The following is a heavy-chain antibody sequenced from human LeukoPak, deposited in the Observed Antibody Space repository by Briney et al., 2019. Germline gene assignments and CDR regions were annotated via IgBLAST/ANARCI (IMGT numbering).Heavy chain of an antibody. CDR1: GFTFSSYE. J-gene: IGHJ4*02. CDR3: ARALGYNLGDYFDY. CDR2: ISSSGSTI. V-gene: IGHV3-48*03. D-gene: IGHD1-1*01. Sequence: GGSLRLSCAASGFTFSSYEMNWVRQAPGKGLEWVSYISSSGSTIYYADSVKGRFTISRDNAKNSLYLQMSSLRAEDTAVYYCARALGYNLGDYFDYWGQGTLVTVSS.